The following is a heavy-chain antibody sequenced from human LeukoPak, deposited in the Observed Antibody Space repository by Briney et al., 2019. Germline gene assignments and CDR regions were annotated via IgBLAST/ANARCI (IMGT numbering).Heavy chain of an antibody. V-gene: IGHV3-23*01. J-gene: IGHJ4*02. D-gene: IGHD3-22*01. CDR1: GFTFSSYS. CDR2: ISGSGGST. CDR3: AKDGAGYYDSSGYYVY. Sequence: PGGSLRLSCAASGFTFSSYSMSWVRQAPGKGLEWVSAISGSGGSTYYADSVKGRFTISRDNSKNTLYLQMNSLRAEDTAVYYCAKDGAGYYDSSGYYVYWGQGTLVTVSS.